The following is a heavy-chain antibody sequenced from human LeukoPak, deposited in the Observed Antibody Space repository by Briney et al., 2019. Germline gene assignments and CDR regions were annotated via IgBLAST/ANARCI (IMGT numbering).Heavy chain of an antibody. CDR3: TTRLGAGTIDY. D-gene: IGHD2-2*01. V-gene: IGHV3-15*01. J-gene: IGHJ4*02. CDR1: GFTFSNAW. CDR2: IKSKTDGGTT. Sequence: GSLRLSCAASGFTFSNAWMSWVRQAPGKGLEWVGRIKSKTDGGTTDYAAPVKGRFTISRDDSKNSLYLQMNSLKTEDTAVYYCTTRLGAGTIDYWGQGTLVTVSS.